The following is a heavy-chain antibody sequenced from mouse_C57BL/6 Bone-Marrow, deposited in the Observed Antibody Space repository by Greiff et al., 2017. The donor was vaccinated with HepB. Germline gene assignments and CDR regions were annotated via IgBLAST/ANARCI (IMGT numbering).Heavy chain of an antibody. CDR1: GYTFTDYN. Sequence: VQLKQSGPELVKPGASVKIPCKASGYTFTDYNMDWVKQSHGKSLEWIGDINPNNGGTIYNQKFKGKATLTVDKSSSTAYMELRSLTSEDTAVYYCARLRFTTVYYFDYWGKGTTLTVSS. CDR2: INPNNGGT. J-gene: IGHJ2*01. CDR3: ARLRFTTVYYFDY. V-gene: IGHV1-18*01. D-gene: IGHD1-1*01.